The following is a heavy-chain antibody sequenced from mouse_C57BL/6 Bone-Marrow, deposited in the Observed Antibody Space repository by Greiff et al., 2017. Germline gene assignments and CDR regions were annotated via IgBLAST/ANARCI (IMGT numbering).Heavy chain of an antibody. Sequence: EVKLMESGAELVRPGASVKLSCTASGFNIKDDYMHWVKQRPEQGLEWIGWIDPENGDTEYASKFQGKATITADTSSNTAYLQLSSLTSEDTAVYYCTRYEYDRAYWGQGTLVTVSA. J-gene: IGHJ3*01. V-gene: IGHV14-4*01. CDR2: IDPENGDT. CDR3: TRYEYDRAY. CDR1: GFNIKDDY. D-gene: IGHD2-4*01.